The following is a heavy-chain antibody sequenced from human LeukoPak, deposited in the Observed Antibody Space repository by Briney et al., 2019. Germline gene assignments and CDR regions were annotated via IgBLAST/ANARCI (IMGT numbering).Heavy chain of an antibody. CDR2: ISSSGSTI. CDR1: GFTFSDYY. J-gene: IGHJ4*02. Sequence: SGGSLRLSCAASGFTFSDYYMSWIRQAPGKGLEWVSYISSSGSTIYYADSVKGRFTISRDNAKNSLYLQMNSLRAEDTAVYYCARTDYNDYGAFDYWGQGTLVTVSS. V-gene: IGHV3-11*01. CDR3: ARTDYNDYGAFDY. D-gene: IGHD4-17*01.